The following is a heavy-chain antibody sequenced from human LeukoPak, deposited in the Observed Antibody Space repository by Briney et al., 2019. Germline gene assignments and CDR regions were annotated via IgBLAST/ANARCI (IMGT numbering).Heavy chain of an antibody. CDR3: ARANYGSGSYAFDY. CDR1: GGSISSGGYS. V-gene: IGHV4-30-2*01. Sequence: PSQTLPLTCAVSGGSISSGGYSWSWIRQPPGKGLEWIGYIYHSGSTYYNPSLKSRVTISVDRSKNQFSLKLSSVTAADTAVYYCARANYGSGSYAFDYWGQGTLVTVSS. CDR2: IYHSGST. D-gene: IGHD3-10*01. J-gene: IGHJ4*02.